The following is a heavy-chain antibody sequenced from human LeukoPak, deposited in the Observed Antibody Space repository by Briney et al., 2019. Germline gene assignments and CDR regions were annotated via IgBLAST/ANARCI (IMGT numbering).Heavy chain of an antibody. J-gene: IGHJ4*02. Sequence: ASVKVSCKASGYTFTGYYMHWVRQAPGQGLEWMGWINPNSGGTNYAQKLRGRVTMTRDTFISTAYMELSRLRSDDTAVYYCARVASRTIWGQGTLVTVSS. CDR1: GYTFTGYY. CDR2: INPNSGGT. D-gene: IGHD4/OR15-4a*01. CDR3: ARVASRTI. V-gene: IGHV1-2*02.